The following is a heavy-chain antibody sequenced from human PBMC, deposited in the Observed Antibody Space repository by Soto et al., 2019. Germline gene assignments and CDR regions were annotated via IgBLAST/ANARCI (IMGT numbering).Heavy chain of an antibody. V-gene: IGHV1-69*13. D-gene: IGHD6-13*01. Sequence: ASVKVSCKASGGTFSSYAISWVRQAPGQGLEWMGGIIPIFGTANYTQKFQGRVTITADESTSTAYMELSSLRSEDTAVYYCARSRYRQQLAHAYHYFMDVWAQGTSVTVSS. CDR2: IIPIFGTA. CDR3: ARSRYRQQLAHAYHYFMDV. J-gene: IGHJ6*02. CDR1: GGTFSSYA.